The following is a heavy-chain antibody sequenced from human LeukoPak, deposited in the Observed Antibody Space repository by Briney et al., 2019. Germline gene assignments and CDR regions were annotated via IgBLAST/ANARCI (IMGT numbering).Heavy chain of an antibody. Sequence: PGGSLRLSCAASGFTFSSYAMSWVRQAPGKGLERVSAISGSGGSTYYADSVKGRFTISRDNSKNTLYLQMNSLRAEDTAVYYCAKDYLKLERRGMFSYWGQGTLVTVSS. J-gene: IGHJ4*02. CDR1: GFTFSSYA. D-gene: IGHD1-1*01. CDR3: AKDYLKLERRGMFSY. CDR2: ISGSGGST. V-gene: IGHV3-23*01.